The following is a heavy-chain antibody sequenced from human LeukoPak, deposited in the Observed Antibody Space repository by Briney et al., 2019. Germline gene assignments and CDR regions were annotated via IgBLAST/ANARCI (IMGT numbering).Heavy chain of an antibody. V-gene: IGHV4-59*01. CDR2: IYYSGST. Sequence: SETLSLTCTVSGGSISSYYWSWIRQPPGKGLEWIGYIYYSGSTNYNPSLKSRVTISVDTSKNQFSLKLSSVTAADTAVYYCARVGFGSSWDWYFDLWGRSTLVTVSS. CDR1: GGSISSYY. D-gene: IGHD6-13*01. J-gene: IGHJ2*01. CDR3: ARVGFGSSWDWYFDL.